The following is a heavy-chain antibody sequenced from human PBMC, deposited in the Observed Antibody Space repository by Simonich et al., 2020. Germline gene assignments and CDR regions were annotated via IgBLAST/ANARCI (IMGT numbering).Heavy chain of an antibody. CDR2: ISCSGGSK. D-gene: IGHD3-22*01. CDR1: GFTFSSYA. V-gene: IGHV3-23*01. CDR3: AKDLGERITMIVVVIDAFDI. Sequence: GGGLVQPGGSLRLSCAASGFTFSSYAMSWVRQAPGKGREWVSVISCSGGSKYYADSVKGRFTISRDNSKNTLYLQMNSLRAEDTAVYYCAKDLGERITMIVVVIDAFDIWGQGTMVTVSS. J-gene: IGHJ3*02.